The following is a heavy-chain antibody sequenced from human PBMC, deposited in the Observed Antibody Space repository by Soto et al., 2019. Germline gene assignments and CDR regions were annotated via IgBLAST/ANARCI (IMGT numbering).Heavy chain of an antibody. Sequence: QVQLVQSGAEVKKPGSSVKVSCKASGGTFSSYTISWVRQAPGQGLEWMGRIIPILGIANYAQKFQGRVTITADKSTSTAYMELSSRRSEDTAVYYCASPPATWGRGYSYGYGYWGQGTLVTVSS. CDR1: GGTFSSYT. D-gene: IGHD5-18*01. CDR2: IIPILGIA. CDR3: ASPPATWGRGYSYGYGY. V-gene: IGHV1-69*02. J-gene: IGHJ4*02.